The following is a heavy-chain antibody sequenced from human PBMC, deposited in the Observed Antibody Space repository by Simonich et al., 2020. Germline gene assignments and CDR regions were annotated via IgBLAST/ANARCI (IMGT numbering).Heavy chain of an antibody. J-gene: IGHJ3*02. D-gene: IGHD4-4*01. CDR1: GFTFSSYW. CDR2: INSDGSST. V-gene: IGHV3-74*01. Sequence: EVQLVESGGGLVQPGGSLRLSCAASGFTFSSYWMHWVRQAPGKGRVGFSRINSDGSSTSYADSVKGRFTISRDNAKNTLYLQMNSLRAEDTAVYYCARDYSNYDAFDIWGQGTMVTVSS. CDR3: ARDYSNYDAFDI.